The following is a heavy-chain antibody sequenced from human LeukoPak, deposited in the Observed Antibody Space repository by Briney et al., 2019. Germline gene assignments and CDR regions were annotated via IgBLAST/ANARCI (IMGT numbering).Heavy chain of an antibody. V-gene: IGHV3-7*01. J-gene: IGHJ4*02. D-gene: IGHD4-11*01. CDR1: GFTFSSYW. CDR2: IKQDGSEK. Sequence: GGSLRLSCAASGFTFSSYWMSWVRQAPGEGLEWVANIKQDGSEKYYVDSVKGRFTISRDNAKNSLYLQMNSLRAEDTAVYYCARGNVGGEFDYWGQGTLATVSS. CDR3: ARGNVGGEFDY.